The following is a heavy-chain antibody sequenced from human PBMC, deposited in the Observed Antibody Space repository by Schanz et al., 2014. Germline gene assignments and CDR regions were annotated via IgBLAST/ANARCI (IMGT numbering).Heavy chain of an antibody. D-gene: IGHD3-10*01. V-gene: IGHV3-23*01. CDR1: GFTFRGYA. Sequence: VQLLESGGGLVQPGGSLRLSCAASGFTFRGYAMSWVRQAPGRGLEWVSIISGSGGNTYYADAVRGRFTISRDNSKNTLYLQMNSLRAEDTAVYYCAKGRFGELSAFDIWGQGTMVTVSS. J-gene: IGHJ3*02. CDR3: AKGRFGELSAFDI. CDR2: ISGSGGNT.